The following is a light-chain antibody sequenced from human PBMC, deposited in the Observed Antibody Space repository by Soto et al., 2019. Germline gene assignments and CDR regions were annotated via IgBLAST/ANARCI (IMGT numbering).Light chain of an antibody. Sequence: QSVLTQPPSASGTPGQRVTISFSGSSSNIGSNPVSWYQQLPGTAPKSLIYSDNQRPSGVPDRISGSRSGTSASLAISGLQSEDEAEYYCAAWDDSLRGRVFGGGTQLTVL. CDR3: AAWDDSLRGRV. V-gene: IGLV1-44*01. J-gene: IGLJ2*01. CDR2: SDN. CDR1: SSNIGSNP.